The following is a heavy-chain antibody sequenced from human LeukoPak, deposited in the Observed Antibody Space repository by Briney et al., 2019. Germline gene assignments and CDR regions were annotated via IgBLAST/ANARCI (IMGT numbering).Heavy chain of an antibody. J-gene: IGHJ4*02. CDR3: ASYSNSWYYFDY. CDR1: GDSITSYY. V-gene: IGHV4-59*01. D-gene: IGHD6-13*01. Sequence: SETLSLTCTVSGDSITSYYWSWIRQPPGKGLEWVGYMYYSGNSYYNPSLKSRVTISVDTSKNQFSLKLSSMTAADTAVYYCASYSNSWYYFDYGGQGTLVTVSA. CDR2: MYYSGNS.